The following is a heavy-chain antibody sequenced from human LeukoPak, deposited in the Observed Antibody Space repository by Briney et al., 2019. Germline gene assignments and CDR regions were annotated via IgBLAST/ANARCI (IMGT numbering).Heavy chain of an antibody. J-gene: IGHJ4*02. CDR2: ISQSGST. Sequence: SQTLSLTCAISGGTITSGGYSWSWIRQPPGMGLEWIGYISQSGSTYYNPSLKSRVTVSVDTSKNQFSLRLISVTDADTAVYYCAKSRSNSRTDFEYWGQGSLVTVSS. CDR1: GGTITSGGYS. D-gene: IGHD1-26*01. CDR3: AKSRSNSRTDFEY. V-gene: IGHV4-30-2*01.